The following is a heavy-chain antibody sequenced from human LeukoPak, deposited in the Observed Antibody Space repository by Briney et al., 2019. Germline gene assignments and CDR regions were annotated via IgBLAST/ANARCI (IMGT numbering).Heavy chain of an antibody. CDR2: IYPGDSDT. CDR3: ARHYYGSGSYYNGFDY. J-gene: IGHJ4*02. Sequence: GESLKISCKGSGYSFTSYWIGWVRQMPGRGLEWMGIIYPGDSDTRYSPSFQGQVTISADKSISTAYLQWSSLKASDTAMYYCARHYYGSGSYYNGFDYWGQGTLVTVSS. V-gene: IGHV5-51*01. D-gene: IGHD3-10*01. CDR1: GYSFTSYW.